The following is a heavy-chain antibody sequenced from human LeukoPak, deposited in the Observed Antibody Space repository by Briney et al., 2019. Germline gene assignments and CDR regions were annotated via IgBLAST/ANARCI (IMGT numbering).Heavy chain of an antibody. J-gene: IGHJ4*02. CDR1: DDSISDYY. V-gene: IGHV4-59*01. Sequence: PSETLSLTCTVSDDSISDYYRGWIRQPPGKGLEWIGYIHNSGTSTYNLSLKSRVTISADTSKNQFSLKLNSMTTANTAVYYCTRGAGWLIDYWGQGILVTVSS. CDR2: IHNSGTS. D-gene: IGHD3-16*01. CDR3: TRGAGWLIDY.